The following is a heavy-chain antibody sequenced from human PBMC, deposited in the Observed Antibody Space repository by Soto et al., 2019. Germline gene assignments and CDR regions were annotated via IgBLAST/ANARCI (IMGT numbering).Heavy chain of an antibody. CDR3: AKDQGAAAGPFGY. CDR2: ISSSSSYI. CDR1: GFTFSSYS. Sequence: GGSLRLSCAASGFTFSSYSMNWVRQAPGKGLEWVSSISSSSSYIYYADSVKGRFTISRDNAKNSLYLQMNSLRAEDTAVYYCAKDQGAAAGPFGYWGQGTLVTVSS. V-gene: IGHV3-21*04. J-gene: IGHJ4*02. D-gene: IGHD6-13*01.